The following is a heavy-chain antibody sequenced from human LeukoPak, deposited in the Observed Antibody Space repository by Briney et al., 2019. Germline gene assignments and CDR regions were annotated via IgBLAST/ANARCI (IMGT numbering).Heavy chain of an antibody. D-gene: IGHD3-16*01. Sequence: PSETLSLTCTVSGGSISSYYWSWIRQPAGKGLEWIGRIYTSGSTNYDPSLKSRVTMSVDTSKNQFSLKLSSVTAADTAVYYCARSEITARQKYYFDYWGQGTLVTVSS. V-gene: IGHV4-4*07. CDR1: GGSISSYY. J-gene: IGHJ4*02. CDR2: IYTSGST. CDR3: ARSEITARQKYYFDY.